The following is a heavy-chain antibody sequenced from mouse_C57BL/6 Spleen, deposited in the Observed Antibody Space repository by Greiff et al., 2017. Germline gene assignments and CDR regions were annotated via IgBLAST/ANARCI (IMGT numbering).Heavy chain of an antibody. D-gene: IGHD2-1*01. Sequence: EVQVVESGGGLVQPGGSLSLSCAASGFTFTDYYMSWVRQPPGKALEWLGFIRNKANGYTTEYSASVKGRFTISRDNYQSFLYLQMNAQRAEDSATYYCARYPLPEDYAMDYWGQGTSVTVST. CDR1: GFTFTDYY. CDR3: ARYPLPEDYAMDY. J-gene: IGHJ4*01. CDR2: IRNKANGYTT. V-gene: IGHV7-3*01.